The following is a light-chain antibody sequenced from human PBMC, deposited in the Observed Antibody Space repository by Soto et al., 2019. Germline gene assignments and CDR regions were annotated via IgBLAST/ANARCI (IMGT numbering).Light chain of an antibody. V-gene: IGKV2-24*01. CDR1: QSLVHNDGNTY. J-gene: IGKJ1*01. CDR2: KVS. Sequence: EIVITQTPLSSPVTLGQAASISSRSIQSLVHNDGNTYLSWFQQRPGQPPRLLIYKVSDRFSGVPDRFSGSGAGTDFTLTISRVEDEDVGVYYCMQATQSSWTFGQGTKVDIK. CDR3: MQATQSSWT.